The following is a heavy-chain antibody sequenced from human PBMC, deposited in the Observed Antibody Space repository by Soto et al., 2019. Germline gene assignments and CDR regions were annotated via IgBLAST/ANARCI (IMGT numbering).Heavy chain of an antibody. CDR2: IYYSGST. Sequence: KTSETLSLTCTVSGGSISSSSYYWGWIRQPPGKGLEWIGSIYYSGSTYYNPSLKSRVTISVDTSKNQFSLKLSSVTAADTAVYYCARGLPKEPIQQQQGWFDPWGQGTPVTVSS. J-gene: IGHJ5*02. D-gene: IGHD6-13*01. CDR3: ARGLPKEPIQQQQGWFDP. V-gene: IGHV4-39*07. CDR1: GGSISSSSYY.